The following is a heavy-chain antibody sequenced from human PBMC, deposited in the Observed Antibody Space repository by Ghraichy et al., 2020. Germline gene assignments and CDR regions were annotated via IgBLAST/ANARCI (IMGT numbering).Heavy chain of an antibody. CDR2: ISYDGSNK. D-gene: IGHD3-10*01. V-gene: IGHV3-30*18. Sequence: GGSLRLSCAASGFTFSSYGMHWVRQAPGKGLEWVAVISYDGSNKYYADSVKGRFTISRDNSKNTLYLQMNSLRAEDTAVYYCAKDQWYYGSGSHFDYWGQGTLVTVSS. J-gene: IGHJ4*02. CDR3: AKDQWYYGSGSHFDY. CDR1: GFTFSSYG.